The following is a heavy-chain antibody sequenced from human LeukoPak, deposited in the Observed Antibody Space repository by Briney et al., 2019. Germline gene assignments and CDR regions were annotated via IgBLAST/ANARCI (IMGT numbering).Heavy chain of an antibody. D-gene: IGHD5-12*01. CDR3: AKAAVVSGYDEGYYYYYYMDV. J-gene: IGHJ6*03. Sequence: GGSLRLSCAASGFTFSSYGMHWVRQAPGKGLEWVAVIWYDGSNKYYADSVKGRFTISRDNSKNTLYLQMNSLRAEDTAVYYSAKAAVVSGYDEGYYYYYYMDVWGKGTTVTVSS. CDR2: IWYDGSNK. V-gene: IGHV3-33*06. CDR1: GFTFSSYG.